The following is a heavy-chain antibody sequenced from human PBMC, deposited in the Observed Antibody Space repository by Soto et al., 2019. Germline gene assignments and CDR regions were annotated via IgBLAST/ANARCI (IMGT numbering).Heavy chain of an antibody. D-gene: IGHD1-1*01. CDR3: ARVASGAYDY. Sequence: EVQLVESGGGLVQPGGSLRLSCAASGFNFYDYYMSWVRQAPGKGLEWVANINEDGSDKRYVDSVKGRFTISRDNAKNSLYLQMSSLRTEDTVVYYCARVASGAYDYWGQGNLVTVSS. CDR1: GFNFYDYY. J-gene: IGHJ4*02. V-gene: IGHV3-7*01. CDR2: INEDGSDK.